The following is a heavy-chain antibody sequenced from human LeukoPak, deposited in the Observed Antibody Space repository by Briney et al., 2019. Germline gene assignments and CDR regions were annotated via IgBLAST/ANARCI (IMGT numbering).Heavy chain of an antibody. Sequence: GWSQRLSCAASGFTFTRYTMNWVRQAPGKGLEWVSSIGRSSIFIYYADSVKGRFTISRDNAKNSLFLQMNSLRADDTAVYYCAKAHPGFDYWGQGTLVTVSS. CDR3: AKAHPGFDY. J-gene: IGHJ4*02. V-gene: IGHV3-21*01. CDR1: GFTFTRYT. CDR2: IGRSSIFI.